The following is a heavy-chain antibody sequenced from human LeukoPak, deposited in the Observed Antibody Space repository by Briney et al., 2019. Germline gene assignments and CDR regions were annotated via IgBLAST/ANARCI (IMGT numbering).Heavy chain of an antibody. Sequence: GESLRISCKGSGYSSTSYWISWARQMPGKGLEWMGRIDPSDSYTNYSPSFQGHVTISADKSISTAYLQWSSLKASDTAMYYCARQSYYYGSGSYYEQDYWGQGTLVTVSS. CDR3: ARQSYYYGSGSYYEQDY. CDR1: GYSSTSYW. J-gene: IGHJ4*02. D-gene: IGHD3-10*01. V-gene: IGHV5-10-1*01. CDR2: IDPSDSYT.